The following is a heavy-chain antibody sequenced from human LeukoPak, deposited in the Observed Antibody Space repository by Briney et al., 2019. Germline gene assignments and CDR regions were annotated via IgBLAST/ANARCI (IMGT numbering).Heavy chain of an antibody. V-gene: IGHV3-21*01. CDR3: ARDTVGGSYYYYYYYMDV. CDR2: ISSSSSYI. Sequence: GGSLRLSCAASGFTFSSYSMSWVRQAPGKGLEWVSSISSSSSYIYYADSVKGRFTISRDNAKNSLYLQMNSLRAEDTAVYYCARDTVGGSYYYYYYYMDVWGKGTTVTISS. CDR1: GFTFSSYS. D-gene: IGHD1-26*01. J-gene: IGHJ6*03.